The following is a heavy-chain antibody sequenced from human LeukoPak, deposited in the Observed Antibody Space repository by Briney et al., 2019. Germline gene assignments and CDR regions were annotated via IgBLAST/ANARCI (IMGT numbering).Heavy chain of an antibody. CDR3: AKGDLLQYYGLTFDY. CDR1: GFTFSRSA. V-gene: IGHV3-23*01. D-gene: IGHD4-17*01. Sequence: GGSLRLSCAASGFTFSRSAMTWVRQTPGKGLDWVSSISSSGNTYYADSVKGRFTISRDNSKNMLYLQMNSLRAEDTAVYYCAKGDLLQYYGLTFDYWGQGTLVTVSS. J-gene: IGHJ4*02. CDR2: ISSSGNT.